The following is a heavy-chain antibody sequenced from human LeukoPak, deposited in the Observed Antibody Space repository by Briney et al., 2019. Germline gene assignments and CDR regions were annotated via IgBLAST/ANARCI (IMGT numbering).Heavy chain of an antibody. D-gene: IGHD4-17*01. J-gene: IGHJ1*01. CDR1: GFTFSSYA. CDR3: ARGTVTYPAGYFQH. V-gene: IGHV3-30-3*01. Sequence: PGRSLRLSCAASGFTFSSYAMHWVRQAPGKGLEWVAVISYDGSNKYYADSVKGRFTISRDNSKNTLYLQMNSLRAEDTAAYYCARGTVTYPAGYFQHWGQGTLVTVSS. CDR2: ISYDGSNK.